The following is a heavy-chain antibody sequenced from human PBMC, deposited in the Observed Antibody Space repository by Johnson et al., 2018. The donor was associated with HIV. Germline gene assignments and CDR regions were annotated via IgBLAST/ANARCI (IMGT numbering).Heavy chain of an antibody. D-gene: IGHD3-22*01. J-gene: IGHJ3*02. CDR1: GFTFSNAC. CDR2: IKSTGAGGTI. Sequence: VQLVESGGGLVKPGGSLRLSCEASGFTFSNACMSWVRQAPGKGLEWVGRIKSTGAGGTIDYAAPVKGRFTISRDDSKNTLYLEMNNLKSEDTAVYYCTTEDSSGYNSLGAFDIWGPGTMVTVSS. V-gene: IGHV3-15*01. CDR3: TTEDSSGYNSLGAFDI.